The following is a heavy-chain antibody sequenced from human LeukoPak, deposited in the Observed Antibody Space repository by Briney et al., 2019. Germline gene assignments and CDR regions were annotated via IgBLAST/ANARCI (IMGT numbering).Heavy chain of an antibody. CDR3: ARHRLRSGWFDWFDP. Sequence: PSETLSLTCAVYGGSFSGYYWSWIRQPPGKGLEWIGEINHSGSTNYNPSLKSRVTISVDTSKNQFSLKLSSVTAADTAVYYCARHRLRSGWFDWFDPWGQGTLVTVSS. CDR2: INHSGST. CDR1: GGSFSGYY. D-gene: IGHD6-19*01. V-gene: IGHV4-34*01. J-gene: IGHJ5*02.